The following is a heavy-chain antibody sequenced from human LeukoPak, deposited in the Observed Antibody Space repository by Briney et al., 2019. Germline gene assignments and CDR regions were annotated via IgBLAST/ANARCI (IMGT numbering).Heavy chain of an antibody. D-gene: IGHD1-26*01. CDR1: GFTFSTYS. J-gene: IGHJ6*02. CDR3: ARESQVGATSYGMDV. CDR2: TSSGSGHI. V-gene: IGHV3-21*06. Sequence: GGSLRLSCAASGFTFSTYSMNWVRQAPGKGLEWVSSTSSGSGHIYYVDSVKGRFTISRDNAKNSLYLQMDSLRAEDTAFYYCARESQVGATSYGMDVWGQGITVTVSS.